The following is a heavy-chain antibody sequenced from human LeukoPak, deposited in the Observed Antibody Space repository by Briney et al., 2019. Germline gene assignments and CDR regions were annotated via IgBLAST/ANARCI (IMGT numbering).Heavy chain of an antibody. V-gene: IGHV3-33*01. D-gene: IGHD4-23*01. CDR1: GFTFNNYG. J-gene: IGHJ4*02. Sequence: GGSLRLSCATSGFTFNNYGMHWVRQAPGKGLEWVAVMWYDGSNKYYADSVQGRFTISRDNSKHTLYLQMNSLRVEDTAVYYCARSYYRGNSGATDYWGQGTLVSVSS. CDR3: ARSYYRGNSGATDY. CDR2: MWYDGSNK.